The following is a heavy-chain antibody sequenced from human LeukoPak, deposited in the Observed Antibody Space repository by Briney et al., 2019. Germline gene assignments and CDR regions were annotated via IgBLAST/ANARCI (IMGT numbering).Heavy chain of an antibody. D-gene: IGHD2-2*01. V-gene: IGHV3-48*03. Sequence: GGSLRLSCAASGFTFSSYEMNWVRQAPGKGLEGVSYISSSGSTIYYADSVKGRFTISRDNAKNSLYLQMNSLRAEDTAVYYCARVGVPAARRGWFDPWGEGTLVTVSS. CDR1: GFTFSSYE. CDR2: ISSSGSTI. J-gene: IGHJ5*02. CDR3: ARVGVPAARRGWFDP.